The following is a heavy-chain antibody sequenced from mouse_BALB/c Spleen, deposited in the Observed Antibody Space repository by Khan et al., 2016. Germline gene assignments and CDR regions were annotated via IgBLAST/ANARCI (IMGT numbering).Heavy chain of an antibody. CDR2: FAPGSNNS. Sequence: DLVKPGASVKLSCKASGYTFTSYWINWIKQRPGQGLEWIGRFAPGSNNSYYNEMFKVKAKTTVETSSRTAYIQLSSLSSEDSSVYFCARGGTYSLYWYFDVWGAGTTVTVSS. D-gene: IGHD1-1*02. V-gene: IGHV1S41*01. CDR3: ARGGTYSLYWYFDV. CDR1: GYTFTSYW. J-gene: IGHJ1*01.